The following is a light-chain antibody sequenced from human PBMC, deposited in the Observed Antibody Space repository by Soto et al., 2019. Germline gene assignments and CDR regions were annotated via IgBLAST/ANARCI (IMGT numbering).Light chain of an antibody. CDR1: ESISSW. Sequence: DTQMTQSPSTLSASVGDRVTITCRASESISSWLAWYQQKPGKAPKLLIYKASSLESGVPSRFSGRGSGTEFPLTIGSLQPDDFATYYCQHYNTFPWTFGQGTKVEIK. CDR3: QHYNTFPWT. CDR2: KAS. J-gene: IGKJ1*01. V-gene: IGKV1-5*03.